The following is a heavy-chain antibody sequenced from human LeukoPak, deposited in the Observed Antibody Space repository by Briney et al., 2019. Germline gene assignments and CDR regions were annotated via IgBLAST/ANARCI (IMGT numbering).Heavy chain of an antibody. Sequence: PGGSLRLSCAASGFTFSSYGMHWVRQAPGKGLEWVSGISWNSGSIGYADSVKGRFTISRDNAKNSLYLQMNSLRAEDTALYYCAKDNDGCNEGGAFDIWGQGTMVTVSS. J-gene: IGHJ3*02. D-gene: IGHD5-24*01. CDR3: AKDNDGCNEGGAFDI. CDR2: ISWNSGSI. CDR1: GFTFSSYG. V-gene: IGHV3-9*01.